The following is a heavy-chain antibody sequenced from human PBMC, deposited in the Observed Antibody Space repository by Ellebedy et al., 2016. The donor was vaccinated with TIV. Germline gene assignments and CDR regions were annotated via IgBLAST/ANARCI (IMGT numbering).Heavy chain of an antibody. CDR1: GYTFTGYY. D-gene: IGHD6-13*01. Sequence: AASVKVSCKASGYTFTGYYMHWVRQAPGQGLEWMGWINPNSGGTNYAQKFQGWVTMTRDTSISTAYMELSRLRSDDTAVYYCATVRKQLVYLDYWGQGTLVTVSS. J-gene: IGHJ4*02. V-gene: IGHV1-2*04. CDR3: ATVRKQLVYLDY. CDR2: INPNSGGT.